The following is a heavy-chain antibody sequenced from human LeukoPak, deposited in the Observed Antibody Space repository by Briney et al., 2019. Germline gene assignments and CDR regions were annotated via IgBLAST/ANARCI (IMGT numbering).Heavy chain of an antibody. V-gene: IGHV3-74*01. D-gene: IGHD2-15*01. J-gene: IGHJ5*02. CDR2: INTDGSST. CDR3: AREYSTGFDP. Sequence: GGSLRLSCAASGFTFSTYWMHWVRQVPGKGLVWVSRINTDGSSTTYADSVKGRFTISRDNAKNTLYLQMNSLRAEDTAVYYCAREYSTGFDPWGQGTLVTVSS. CDR1: GFTFSTYW.